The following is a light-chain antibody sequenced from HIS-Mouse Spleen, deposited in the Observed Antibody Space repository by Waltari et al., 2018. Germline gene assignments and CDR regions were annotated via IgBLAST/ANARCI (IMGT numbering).Light chain of an antibody. CDR3: SSYAGSNGV. CDR2: EVS. Sequence: QSALTQPPSASGSPGQSVTIPCPGTSSDVGGYKHVSWYQQHPGKAPKLMIYEVSKRPSGVPDRFSGSKSGNTASLTVSGLQAEDEADYYCSSYAGSNGVFGTGTKVTVL. V-gene: IGLV2-8*01. J-gene: IGLJ1*01. CDR1: SSDVGGYKH.